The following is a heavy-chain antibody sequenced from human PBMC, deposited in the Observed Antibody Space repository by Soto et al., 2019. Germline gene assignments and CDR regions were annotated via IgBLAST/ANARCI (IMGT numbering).Heavy chain of an antibody. V-gene: IGHV4-4*07. CDR2: IYTSGST. Sequence: SETLSLTCTVSGGSISSYYWSWIRQPAGKGLEWIGRIYTSGSTNYNPSLKSRVTMSVDTSKNQFSLKLSSVTAADAAVYYCAREFYCSGGSYYYGMDVWGQGTTVTVSS. CDR3: AREFYCSGGSYYYGMDV. D-gene: IGHD2-15*01. CDR1: GGSISSYY. J-gene: IGHJ6*02.